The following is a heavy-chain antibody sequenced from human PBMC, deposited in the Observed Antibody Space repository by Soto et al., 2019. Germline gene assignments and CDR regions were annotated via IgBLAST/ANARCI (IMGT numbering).Heavy chain of an antibody. CDR3: ARLDYGDFAIFDQ. D-gene: IGHD4-17*01. J-gene: IGHJ4*02. V-gene: IGHV4-39*01. Sequence: PSETLSLTCTVTGDSISSRSYYWGWIRQPPGKGLEWIGSIYYSGSTYNSPSLRSRVSMSIDTSKDQFSLKLKSVTAADTAVYYCARLDYGDFAIFDQWGQGTLVTVSS. CDR1: GDSISSRSYY. CDR2: IYYSGST.